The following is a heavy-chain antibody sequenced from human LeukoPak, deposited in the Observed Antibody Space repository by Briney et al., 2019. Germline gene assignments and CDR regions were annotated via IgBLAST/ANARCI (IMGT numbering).Heavy chain of an antibody. Sequence: GGSLRLSCAASGFTFSSYAMHWVRQAPGKGLEWVAVISYDGSNKYYADSVKGRFTISRDNSKNTLYLQMNSLRAEDTAVYYCAKGSGEYSSGWYGRERLNDYWGQGTLVTVSS. CDR2: ISYDGSNK. J-gene: IGHJ4*02. CDR1: GFTFSSYA. V-gene: IGHV3-30-3*01. D-gene: IGHD6-19*01. CDR3: AKGSGEYSSGWYGRERLNDY.